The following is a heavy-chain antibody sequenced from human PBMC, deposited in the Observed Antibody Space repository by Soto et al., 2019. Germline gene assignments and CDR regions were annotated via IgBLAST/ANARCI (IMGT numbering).Heavy chain of an antibody. Sequence: GGSLRLSCAASGFTFSSYGMHWVRQAPGKGLEWVAVISYDGSNKYYADSVKGRFTISRDNSKNTLYLQMNSLRAEDTAVYYCAKDRRRYSYGSCLDYWGQGTLVTVSS. D-gene: IGHD5-18*01. CDR1: GFTFSSYG. V-gene: IGHV3-30*18. CDR2: ISYDGSNK. CDR3: AKDRRRYSYGSCLDY. J-gene: IGHJ4*02.